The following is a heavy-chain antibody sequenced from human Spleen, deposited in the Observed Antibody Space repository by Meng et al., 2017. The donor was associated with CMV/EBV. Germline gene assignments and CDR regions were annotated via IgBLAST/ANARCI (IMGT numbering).Heavy chain of an antibody. J-gene: IGHJ4*02. CDR2: IYHSGST. CDR1: GSISSSNW. D-gene: IGHD2-2*01. V-gene: IGHV4-4*02. CDR3: ARGCSSTSCYLGGFDY. Sequence: GSISSSNWWSWVRQPPGKGLEWIGEIYHSGSTNYNPSLKSRVTISVDKSKNQFSLKLSSVTAADTAVYYCARGCSSTSCYLGGFDYWGQGTLVTVSS.